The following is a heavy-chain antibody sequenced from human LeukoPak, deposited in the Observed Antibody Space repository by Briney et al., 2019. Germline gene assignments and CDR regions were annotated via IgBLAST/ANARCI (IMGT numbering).Heavy chain of an antibody. V-gene: IGHV1-18*01. J-gene: IGHJ3*02. Sequence: ASVKVSCTTSGYTFTNYSISWVRQAPGLGLEWMGWISAYNGNTNYAQKVQGRVTMTTDTSTSTAYMELRSLRFDDTAVYYCARDQSVRLLQTSSTYFKHVFAIWGQGSMVTVSS. D-gene: IGHD6-13*01. CDR1: GYTFTNYS. CDR3: ARDQSVRLLQTSSTYFKHVFAI. CDR2: ISAYNGNT.